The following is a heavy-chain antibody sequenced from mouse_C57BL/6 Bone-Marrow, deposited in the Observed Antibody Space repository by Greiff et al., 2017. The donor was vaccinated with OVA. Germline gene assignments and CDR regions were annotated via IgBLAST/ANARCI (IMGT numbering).Heavy chain of an antibody. CDR2: IDPENGDT. Sequence: EVLLVESGAELVRPGASVKLSFTASGFNIKDDYMHWVKQRPEQGLEWIGWIDPENGDTEYASKFQGKATITADTSSNTAYLQLSSLTSEDTAVYYCTTGVSVGDYWGQGTTLTVSS. V-gene: IGHV14-4*01. CDR3: TTGVSVGDY. CDR1: GFNIKDDY. J-gene: IGHJ2*01.